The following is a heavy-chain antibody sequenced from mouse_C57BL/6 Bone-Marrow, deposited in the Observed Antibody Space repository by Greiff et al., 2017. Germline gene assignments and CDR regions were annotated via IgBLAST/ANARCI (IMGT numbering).Heavy chain of an antibody. J-gene: IGHJ3*01. CDR3: ARRNYDGYYADWLAY. CDR2: IDPSDSYT. V-gene: IGHV1-69*01. D-gene: IGHD2-3*01. CDR1: GYTFTSYW. Sequence: VKLMESGAELVMPGASVKLSCKASGYTFTSYWMHWVKQRPGQGLEWIGRIDPSDSYTNYNQKFKGKSTLTVDKSSSTASMQLSSLTSADSAVXDCARRNYDGYYADWLAYWGQGTLVTVSA.